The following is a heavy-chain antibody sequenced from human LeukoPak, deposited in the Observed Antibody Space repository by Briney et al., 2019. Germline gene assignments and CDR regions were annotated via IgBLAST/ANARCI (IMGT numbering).Heavy chain of an antibody. D-gene: IGHD5-24*01. Sequence: SETLSLTCTVSGGSISSYYWSWIRQPAGKGLEWIGRIYTSGSTNYNLSLKSRVTMSVDTSKNQFSLKLSSVTAADTAVYYCAREGATATGYYYYYMDVWGKGTTVTVSS. CDR2: IYTSGST. V-gene: IGHV4-4*07. CDR3: AREGATATGYYYYYMDV. CDR1: GGSISSYY. J-gene: IGHJ6*03.